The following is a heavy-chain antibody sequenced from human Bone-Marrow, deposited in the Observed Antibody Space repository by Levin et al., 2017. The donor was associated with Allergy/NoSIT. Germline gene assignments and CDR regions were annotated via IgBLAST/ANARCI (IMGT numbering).Heavy chain of an antibody. V-gene: IGHV3-66*01. Sequence: PGGSLRLSCSASGITVSNKYMIWVRQAPGKGLVWVSSIYSGGATHYADSVKGRFTMTRDKSKETVYLQMNSLRVDDTALYYCATDGDSEAFDIWGQGTMVTVSS. J-gene: IGHJ3*02. CDR2: IYSGGAT. D-gene: IGHD6-13*01. CDR3: ATDGDSEAFDI. CDR1: GITVSNKY.